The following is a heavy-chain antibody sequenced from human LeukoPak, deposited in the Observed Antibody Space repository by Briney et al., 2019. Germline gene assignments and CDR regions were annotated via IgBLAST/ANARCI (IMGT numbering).Heavy chain of an antibody. V-gene: IGHV3-48*01. J-gene: IGHJ4*02. CDR2: ISESDTNI. CDR3: ASDLGGPDY. CDR1: GFTFSAYS. Sequence: PGGSLRLSCAASGFTFSAYSMNWVRQAPGKGLEWVSFISESDTNIKYADSAKGRLTISRDNARNSLYLQMNTLRVEDTAVYYCASDLGGPDYWGRGTLVTVSS. D-gene: IGHD1-26*01.